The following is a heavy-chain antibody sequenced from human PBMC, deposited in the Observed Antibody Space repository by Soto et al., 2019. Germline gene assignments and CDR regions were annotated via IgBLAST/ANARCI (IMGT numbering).Heavy chain of an antibody. J-gene: IGHJ4*02. CDR1: GFTFSDYY. Sequence: PXVSLRLSCAASGFTFSDYYMSWIRQAPGKGLEWVSYISSSGSTIYYADSVKGRFTISRDNAKNSLYLQMNSLRAEDTAVYYCASSIAAAGPFDYWGQGTLVTVSS. CDR3: ASSIAAAGPFDY. CDR2: ISSSGSTI. D-gene: IGHD6-13*01. V-gene: IGHV3-11*01.